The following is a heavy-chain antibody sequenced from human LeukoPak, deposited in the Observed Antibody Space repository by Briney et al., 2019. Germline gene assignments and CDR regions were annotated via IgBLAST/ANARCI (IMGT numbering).Heavy chain of an antibody. CDR1: GFTFSSYS. CDR3: ARAWVLDRVDY. D-gene: IGHD2-2*03. Sequence: TGGSLRLSCAASGFTFSSYSMNWVRQAPGKGLEWVSSISSSSSYIYYADSVKDRFTISRDNAKNSLYLQMNSLRAEDTAVYYCARAWVLDRVDYWGQGTLVTVSS. CDR2: ISSSSSYI. V-gene: IGHV3-21*01. J-gene: IGHJ4*02.